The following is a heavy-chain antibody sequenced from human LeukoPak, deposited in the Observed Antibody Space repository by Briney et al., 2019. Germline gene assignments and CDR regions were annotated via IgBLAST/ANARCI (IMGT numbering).Heavy chain of an antibody. D-gene: IGHD2-21*02. J-gene: IGHJ4*02. CDR1: GYTFTDFY. CDR2: VNPKNGDT. Sequence: ASVKVSRKASGYTFTDFYIHWVRQAPGQGLEWMGWVNPKNGDTNYEQKFQGRVTMTRDTPVSTAYMELNNLEFDDTAIYYCARGGTADSWGQGTLVTVSS. V-gene: IGHV1-2*02. CDR3: ARGGTADS.